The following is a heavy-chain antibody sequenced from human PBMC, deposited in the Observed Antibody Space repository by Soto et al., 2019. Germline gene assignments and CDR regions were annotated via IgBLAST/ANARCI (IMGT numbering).Heavy chain of an antibody. CDR2: INSDGSST. Sequence: GGSLRLSCAASGFTFSSYWMHWVRQAPGKGLVWVSRINSDGSSTSYADSVKGRFTISRDNAKNTLYLQMNSLRAEDTAVYYCARVRAISGYDIYYYGMDVWGQGTTVTVSS. CDR1: GFTFSSYW. CDR3: ARVRAISGYDIYYYGMDV. V-gene: IGHV3-74*01. J-gene: IGHJ6*02. D-gene: IGHD5-12*01.